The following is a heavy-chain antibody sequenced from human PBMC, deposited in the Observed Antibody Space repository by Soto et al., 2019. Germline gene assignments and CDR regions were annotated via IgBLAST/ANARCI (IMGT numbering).Heavy chain of an antibody. CDR3: TRDAGPLNY. V-gene: IGHV3-23*01. Sequence: EVQLLESGGGLVQPGGSLRLSCAASGFTFITYGMTWVRQAPGKGLEYVSSITGSGAGTYYAESVKGRFTISRDNSNNTLYLQMNSLRAEDTDIYYCTRDAGPLNYWGQGTLVTVSS. CDR1: GFTFITYG. CDR2: ITGSGAGT. J-gene: IGHJ4*02.